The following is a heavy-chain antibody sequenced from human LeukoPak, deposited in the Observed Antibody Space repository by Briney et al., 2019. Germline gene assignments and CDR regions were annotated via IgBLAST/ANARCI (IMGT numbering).Heavy chain of an antibody. Sequence: SETLSLTCTVSGGSISSYYWSWIRQPLGKGLEWIGYIYYSGSTNYNPSLKSRVTISVDTSKNQFSLKLSSVTAADTAVYYCARDLGYSRSNNWFDPWGQGTLVTVSS. CDR1: GGSISSYY. D-gene: IGHD6-13*01. CDR3: ARDLGYSRSNNWFDP. CDR2: IYYSGST. J-gene: IGHJ5*02. V-gene: IGHV4-59*01.